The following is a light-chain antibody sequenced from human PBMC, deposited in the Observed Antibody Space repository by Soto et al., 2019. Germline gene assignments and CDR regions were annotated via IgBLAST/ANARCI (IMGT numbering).Light chain of an antibody. CDR2: FND. CDR3: SAWDDSLSGPV. CDR1: GSNIGSNT. V-gene: IGLV1-44*01. Sequence: QSVLTQPPSASGAPGQRVTFSCSGSGSNIGSNTVNWYQQVPGAAPKLLIYFNDQRPSGVPDRFSGSKSGTSASLAISGFQPDDEADYSCSAWDDSLSGPVFGGGTKLTVL. J-gene: IGLJ3*02.